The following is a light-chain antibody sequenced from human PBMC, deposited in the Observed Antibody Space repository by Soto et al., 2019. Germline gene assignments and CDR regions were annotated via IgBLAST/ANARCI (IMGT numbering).Light chain of an antibody. V-gene: IGLV1-51*01. CDR2: DNN. CDR1: SSNLGNNY. CDR3: ATCDYSLTADV. Sequence: QSVLTQPPSVSAAPGQKVTISCSGSSSNLGNNYVSWYQQLPGTAPTLLIFDNNKRPSGIPDRFSGSKSGTSGTLDITGLQAGDEADYYCATCDYSLTADVFGGGTKVTVL. J-gene: IGLJ2*01.